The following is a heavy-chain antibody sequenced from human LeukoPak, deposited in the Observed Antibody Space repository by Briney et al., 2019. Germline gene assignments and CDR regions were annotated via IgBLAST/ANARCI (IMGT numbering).Heavy chain of an antibody. D-gene: IGHD4-17*01. V-gene: IGHV4-31*11. CDR2: IYYSGST. J-gene: IGHJ4*02. Sequence: SETLSLTCAVYGGSFSGYYWSWIRQHPGKGLEWIGYIYYSGSTYYNPSLKSRVTISVDTSKNQFSLKLSSVIAADTAVYYCASLMTTEYYFDYWGQGTLVTVSS. CDR1: GGSFSGYY. CDR3: ASLMTTEYYFDY.